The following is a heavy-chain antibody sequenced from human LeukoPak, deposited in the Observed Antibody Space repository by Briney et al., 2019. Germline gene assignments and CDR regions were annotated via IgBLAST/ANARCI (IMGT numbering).Heavy chain of an antibody. D-gene: IGHD5-24*01. Sequence: PGGSLRLSCAASGCTFSSYSMNWVRQAPGKGLGWVSSISSSSSYIYYADSVKGRFTISRDNAKNSLYLQMNSLRAEDTAVYYCAREKLRDGAFDIWGQGTMVTVSS. V-gene: IGHV3-21*01. CDR3: AREKLRDGAFDI. J-gene: IGHJ3*02. CDR1: GCTFSSYS. CDR2: ISSSSSYI.